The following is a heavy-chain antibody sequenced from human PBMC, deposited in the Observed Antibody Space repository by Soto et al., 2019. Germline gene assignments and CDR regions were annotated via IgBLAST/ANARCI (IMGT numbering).Heavy chain of an antibody. V-gene: IGHV3-33*01. J-gene: IGHJ4*02. Sequence: GGSLRLSCAASGFTFGSNGMHWVRQAPGKGLEWVAVIWYDGSNKYYSDSVKGRFTISRGNFKNTLFLQMNSLRVEDTAVYYCARWGNNKILDHWGQGTLVTVS. D-gene: IGHD7-27*01. CDR3: ARWGNNKILDH. CDR1: GFTFGSNG. CDR2: IWYDGSNK.